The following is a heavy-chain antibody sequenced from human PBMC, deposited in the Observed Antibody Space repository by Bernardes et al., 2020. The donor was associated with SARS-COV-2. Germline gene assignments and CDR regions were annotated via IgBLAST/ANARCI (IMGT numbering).Heavy chain of an antibody. J-gene: IGHJ4*02. Sequence: SETLSLTCTVSGGSISSGSYYWSWIRQPAGKGLEWIGRIYTSGSTNYNPSLKSRVTISVDTSKNQFSLKLSSVTAADTAVYYCAREMGSYDYGDYLFDYWGQGTLVTVSS. D-gene: IGHD4-17*01. CDR2: IYTSGST. CDR1: GGSISSGSYY. V-gene: IGHV4-61*02. CDR3: AREMGSYDYGDYLFDY.